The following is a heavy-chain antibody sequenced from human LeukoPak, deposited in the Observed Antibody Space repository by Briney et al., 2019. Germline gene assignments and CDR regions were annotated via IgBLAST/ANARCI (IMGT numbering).Heavy chain of an antibody. CDR3: ARVGSGSYGPPSEY. CDR1: GGSISSSSYY. Sequence: PSETLSLTCTVSGGSISSSSYYWGWIRQPPGKGLEWIGSIYYSGSTYYNPSLKSRVTISVDTSKNQFSLKLSSVTAADTAVYYCARVGSGSYGPPSEYWGQGTLVTVSS. CDR2: IYYSGST. J-gene: IGHJ4*02. D-gene: IGHD1-26*01. V-gene: IGHV4-39*07.